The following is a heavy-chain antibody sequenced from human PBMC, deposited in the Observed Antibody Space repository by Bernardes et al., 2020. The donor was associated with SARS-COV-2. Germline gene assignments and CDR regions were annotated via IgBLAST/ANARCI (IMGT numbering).Heavy chain of an antibody. Sequence: GGSLIPSRAASGVTLSRYAVLWVRPAPGNGPEFVSTIGAGGGVRNYADSVKGRFTISRDNSKNTVSMQMNSLSGEDTALYYCARGNYCHRVDCYSVFDFWGQGTLVTVSS. CDR2: IGAGGGVR. V-gene: IGHV3-23*01. CDR1: GVTLSRYA. D-gene: IGHD2-21*02. CDR3: ARGNYCHRVDCYSVFDF. J-gene: IGHJ4*02.